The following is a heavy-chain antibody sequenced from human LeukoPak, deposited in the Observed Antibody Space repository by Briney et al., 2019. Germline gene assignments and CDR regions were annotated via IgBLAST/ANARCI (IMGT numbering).Heavy chain of an antibody. V-gene: IGHV3-23*01. J-gene: IGHJ6*03. D-gene: IGHD2-2*02. Sequence: GGSLRLSCAASGFTFSSYAMSWVRQAPGKGLEWVSAISGSGGSTYYADSVKGRFTISRDNSKNTLYLQMNSLRAEDTAVYYCAKVRDCSSPSCYTNYYYYMDVWGKGTTVTVSS. CDR2: ISGSGGST. CDR3: AKVRDCSSPSCYTNYYYYMDV. CDR1: GFTFSSYA.